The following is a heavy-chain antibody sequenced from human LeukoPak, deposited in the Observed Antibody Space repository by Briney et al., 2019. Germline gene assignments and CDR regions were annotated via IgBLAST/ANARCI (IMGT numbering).Heavy chain of an antibody. CDR1: GYTFTGYY. CDR3: ARSPSDWGYWYFDL. D-gene: IGHD3/OR15-3a*01. Sequence: ASVKVSCKASGYTFTGYYMHWVRQAPGQGLEWMGWINPNSGGTNYAQKFQGRVTMTRDTSISTAYMELSSLRSEDTAVYYCARSPSDWGYWYFDLWGRGTLVTVSS. CDR2: INPNSGGT. V-gene: IGHV1-2*02. J-gene: IGHJ2*01.